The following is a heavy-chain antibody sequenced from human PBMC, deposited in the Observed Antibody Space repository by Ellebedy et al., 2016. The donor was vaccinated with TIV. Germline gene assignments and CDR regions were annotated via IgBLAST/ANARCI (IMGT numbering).Heavy chain of an antibody. J-gene: IGHJ3*02. CDR2: ISYSGTT. D-gene: IGHD6-13*01. Sequence: MPSETLSLTCTVSGGSISSYYWSWIRQPPGKGLEWIGYISYSGTTNYNPSLKSRVPISVDTSRNHFSLRLSSVTAADTAVYYCARVVWQQPVSYAFDIWGQGTMVTVSS. CDR3: ARVVWQQPVSYAFDI. CDR1: GGSISSYY. V-gene: IGHV4-59*01.